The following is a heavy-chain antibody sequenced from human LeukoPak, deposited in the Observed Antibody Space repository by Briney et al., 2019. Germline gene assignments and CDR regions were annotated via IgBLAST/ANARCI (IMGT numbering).Heavy chain of an antibody. CDR2: MYYSGST. CDR3: ARPYYYDSRIDP. Sequence: SETLSLTCTVYGVSIGSGYYYWGWTRHPPGKGLEWIGYMYYSGSTYCNLSLKTRVTISADTSKNQLCLKPSSVTAADTAVYYCARPYYYDSRIDPWGQGTLVTVSS. J-gene: IGHJ5*02. V-gene: IGHV4-30-4*01. CDR1: GVSIGSGYYY. D-gene: IGHD3-22*01.